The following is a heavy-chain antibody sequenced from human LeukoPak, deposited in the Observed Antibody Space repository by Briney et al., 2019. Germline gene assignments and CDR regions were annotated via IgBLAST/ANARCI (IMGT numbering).Heavy chain of an antibody. J-gene: IGHJ5*02. Sequence: PGRSLRLSCAASGFTFDDYAMHWVRQAPGKGLEWVSGISWNSGSIGYADSVKGRFTISRDNAKNSLYLQMNSLRAEDTALYYCAKDSSRYYYDSSGYSEFDPWGQGTLVTVSS. CDR1: GFTFDDYA. CDR3: AKDSSRYYYDSSGYSEFDP. CDR2: ISWNSGSI. V-gene: IGHV3-9*01. D-gene: IGHD3-22*01.